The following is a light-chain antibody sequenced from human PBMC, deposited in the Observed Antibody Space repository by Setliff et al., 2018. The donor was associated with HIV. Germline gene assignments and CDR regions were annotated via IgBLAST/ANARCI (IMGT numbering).Light chain of an antibody. Sequence: QSALAQPPSASGSPGQSVTISCTGTSNDVGGYDYVSWYQQHPGKAPKLIIYNVYLLASGVSPRFSASKSGNTASLTIFGLQSEDEGDYYCCSYSRSTVPYVFGSGTKVTV. CDR1: SNDVGGYDY. CDR2: NVY. J-gene: IGLJ1*01. V-gene: IGLV2-8*01. CDR3: CSYSRSTVPYV.